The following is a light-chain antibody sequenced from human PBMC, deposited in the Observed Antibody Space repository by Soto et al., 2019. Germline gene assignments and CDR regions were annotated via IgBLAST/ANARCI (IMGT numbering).Light chain of an antibody. J-gene: IGLJ1*01. V-gene: IGLV2-14*03. Sequence: QSALTQPASVSGTPGQSITISCTGTSSDIVGYPYVSWYQQHPGKAPRLVIFEIRYRSSGVSDRFSGSRSGNTASLTISGLQAEDEGDYSCSSYSSGSTLYVFGTGTKLTVL. CDR2: EIR. CDR1: SSDIVGYPY. CDR3: SSYSSGSTLYV.